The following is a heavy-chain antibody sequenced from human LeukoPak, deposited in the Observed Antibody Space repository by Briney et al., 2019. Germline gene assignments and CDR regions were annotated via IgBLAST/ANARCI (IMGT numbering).Heavy chain of an antibody. V-gene: IGHV4-34*12. CDR3: TSGKSYYGSGNFYYYYYYMDV. CDR1: GGSFSVYY. CDR2: IVHSGST. J-gene: IGHJ6*03. Sequence: PSETLSLTCAVSGGSFSVYYWSWVRQPPGKGLEWIGEIVHSGSTNYNPSLKNRVSISVDTSKSQFSLRLSSVTAADTAIYYCTSGKSYYGSGNFYYYYYYMDVWGKGTTVTVSS. D-gene: IGHD3-10*01.